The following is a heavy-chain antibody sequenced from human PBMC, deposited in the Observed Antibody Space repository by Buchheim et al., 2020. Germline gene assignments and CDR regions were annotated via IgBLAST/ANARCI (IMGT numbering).Heavy chain of an antibody. CDR1: GGSISSSSYY. CDR2: IYYSGST. D-gene: IGHD3-16*02. V-gene: IGHV4-39*01. CDR3: ASRDVTFGGVIATGY. J-gene: IGHJ4*02. Sequence: QLQLQESGPGLVKPSETLSLTCTVSGGSISSSSYYWGWIRQPPGKGLEWIGSIYYSGSTYYNQSLKSRVTISVDTSKNQFSLKLSSVTAADTAVYYCASRDVTFGGVIATGYWGQGTL.